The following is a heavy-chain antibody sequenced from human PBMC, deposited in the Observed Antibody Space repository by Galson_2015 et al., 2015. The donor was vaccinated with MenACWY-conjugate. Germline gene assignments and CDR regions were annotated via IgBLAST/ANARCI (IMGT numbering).Heavy chain of an antibody. D-gene: IGHD3-3*01. V-gene: IGHV1-69*13. CDR2: IIPILDRT. Sequence: SVKVSCKASGHTFSTYPIHWVRQAPGQGLEWIGRIIPILDRTNYARNFQGRVTITADESRSTAYMELNSLRFEDTAVYYCATEWKSYDFWNGFLNWGQGTLVTVSS. CDR1: GHTFSTYP. CDR3: ATEWKSYDFWNGFLN. J-gene: IGHJ4*02.